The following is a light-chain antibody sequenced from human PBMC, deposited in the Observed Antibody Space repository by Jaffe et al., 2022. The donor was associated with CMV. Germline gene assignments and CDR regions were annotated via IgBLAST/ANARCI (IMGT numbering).Light chain of an antibody. CDR3: QKNQSWGVLT. J-gene: IGKJ4*01. V-gene: IGKV1-5*03. CDR2: KAS. CDR1: QSIDSW. Sequence: DIQMTQFPPTLSASVGDRVTITCRASQSIDSWLAWYQQKPGKVPKLLIYKASNLESGVPSRFSGSGSGTEWTLTINSLQPDDFAMYYCQKNQSWGVLTFGGGTKVEMK.